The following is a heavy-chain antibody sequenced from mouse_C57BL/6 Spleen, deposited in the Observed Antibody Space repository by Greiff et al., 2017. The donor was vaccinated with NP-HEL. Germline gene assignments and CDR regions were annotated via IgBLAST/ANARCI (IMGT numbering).Heavy chain of an antibody. CDR1: GYSFTDYN. CDR3: ARHYYGSGNWYFDV. J-gene: IGHJ1*03. D-gene: IGHD1-1*01. V-gene: IGHV1-39*01. Sequence: EVKLMESGPELVKPGASVKISCKASGYSFTDYNMNWVKQSNGKSLEWIGVINPNYGTTSYNQKFKGKATLTVDQSSSTAYMQLNSLTSEDSAVYYCARHYYGSGNWYFDVWGTGTTVTVSS. CDR2: INPNYGTT.